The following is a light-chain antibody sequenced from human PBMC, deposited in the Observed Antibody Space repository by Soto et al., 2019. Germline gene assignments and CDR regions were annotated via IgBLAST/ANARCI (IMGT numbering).Light chain of an antibody. CDR3: CSYAGSSTFAV. Sequence: QSALTQPASVSGSPGQSITISCTGTSSDVGSYNLVSWYQQHPGKAPKLMIYEGSKRPSGVYNRLSGSKSGNTASLTISGLQAEDEADYYCCSYAGSSTFAVFGGGTQLTVL. CDR2: EGS. V-gene: IGLV2-23*03. CDR1: SSDVGSYNL. J-gene: IGLJ7*01.